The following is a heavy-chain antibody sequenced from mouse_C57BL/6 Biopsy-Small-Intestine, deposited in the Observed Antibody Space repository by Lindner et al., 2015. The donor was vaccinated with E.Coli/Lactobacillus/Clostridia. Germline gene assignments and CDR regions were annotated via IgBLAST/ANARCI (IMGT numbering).Heavy chain of an antibody. V-gene: IGHV1-82*01. CDR1: GYAFSSSW. J-gene: IGHJ2*01. CDR3: ARSELGFDY. D-gene: IGHD4-1*01. Sequence: VQLQESGPELVKPGASVKISCKASGYAFSSSWMNWVKQRPGKGLEWIGRIYPGDGDTNYNGKFKGKATLTADKSSSTAYMQLSSLTSEDSAVYFCARSELGFDYWGQGTTLTVSS. CDR2: IYPGDGDT.